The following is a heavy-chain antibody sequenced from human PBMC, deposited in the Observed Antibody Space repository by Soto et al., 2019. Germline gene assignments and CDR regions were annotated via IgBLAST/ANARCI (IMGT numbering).Heavy chain of an antibody. V-gene: IGHV5-10-1*01. J-gene: IGHJ6*02. D-gene: IGHD3-10*01. CDR2: IDPSDSYT. CDR1: EYIFTSYW. Sequence: HGSSLKISCTASEYIFTSYWINWGRQMPGKGLEWMGRIDPSDSYTNYSPSFQGDVTISATKSISTSYLQCSRLKDSATAMYYCARSPYGSSYYYYGMDVWGQGTTVTVSS. CDR3: ARSPYGSSYYYYGMDV.